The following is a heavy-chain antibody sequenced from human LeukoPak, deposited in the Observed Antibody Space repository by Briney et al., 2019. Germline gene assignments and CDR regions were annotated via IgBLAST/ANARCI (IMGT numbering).Heavy chain of an antibody. V-gene: IGHV3-7*05. CDR2: IKQNGSEK. Sequence: PGGSLRLSSPASGFTFSSYWMSWVRQAPGKGLEWVANIKQNGSEKYYVDSVKGRFTISTDNAKNSLYLQMNRLRAEDTAVYYCAREMNMMSDYWGQGTLVTVSS. J-gene: IGHJ4*02. D-gene: IGHD2/OR15-2a*01. CDR1: GFTFSSYW. CDR3: AREMNMMSDY.